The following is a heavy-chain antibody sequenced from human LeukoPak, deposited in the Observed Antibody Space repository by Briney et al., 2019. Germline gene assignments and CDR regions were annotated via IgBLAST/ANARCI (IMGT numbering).Heavy chain of an antibody. Sequence: ASVKVSCKASGYTFTSYGISWVRQAPGQGLEWMGWISAYNGNTNYAQKLQGRVTMTTDTSTSTAYMELRSLRSDDTAVYYCARDKLRFLEWLLPPLGFDYWGQGPLVTVSS. J-gene: IGHJ4*02. CDR3: ARDKLRFLEWLLPPLGFDY. D-gene: IGHD3-3*01. V-gene: IGHV1-18*01. CDR1: GYTFTSYG. CDR2: ISAYNGNT.